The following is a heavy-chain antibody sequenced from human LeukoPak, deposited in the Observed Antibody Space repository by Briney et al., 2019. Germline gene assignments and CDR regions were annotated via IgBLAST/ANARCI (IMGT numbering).Heavy chain of an antibody. Sequence: PGGSLRLSCAASGFTFSRYSMNWVRQAPGKGLEWVSSISISSNYIYYTDSLKDRFTISRDNAKNSLYLQMNSLRAEDTAVYYCARGSRFGVVERDAFDIWGQGTMVTVSS. CDR1: GFTFSRYS. CDR2: ISISSNYI. D-gene: IGHD3-3*01. J-gene: IGHJ3*02. V-gene: IGHV3-21*01. CDR3: ARGSRFGVVERDAFDI.